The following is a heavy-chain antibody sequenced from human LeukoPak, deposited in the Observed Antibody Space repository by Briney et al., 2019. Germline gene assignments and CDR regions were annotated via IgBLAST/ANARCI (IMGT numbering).Heavy chain of an antibody. Sequence: GGSLRLSCAASGFTFSSYGMHWVRQAPGKGLEWVSSISSSSSYIYYAGSVKGRFTISRDNAKNSLYLQMNSLRAEDTAVYYCARDYCRTTSCYDYWGQGTLVTVSS. D-gene: IGHD2-2*01. CDR3: ARDYCRTTSCYDY. CDR2: ISSSSSYI. J-gene: IGHJ4*02. CDR1: GFTFSSYG. V-gene: IGHV3-21*01.